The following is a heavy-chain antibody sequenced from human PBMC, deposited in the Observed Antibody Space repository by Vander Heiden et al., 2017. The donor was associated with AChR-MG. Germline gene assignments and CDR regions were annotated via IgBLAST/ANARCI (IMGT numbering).Heavy chain of an antibody. CDR3: ARGYCSGGSCADFDY. CDR1: GFIVSSNY. Sequence: EVQLVETGGGLIQPGGSLRLSCAASGFIVSSNYMSWVRQAPGKGLEWVSVIYTGGSTYYADSVKGRFTISRDNSKNTLYLQMNSLRAEDTAVYYCARGYCSGGSCADFDYWGQGTLVTVSS. CDR2: IYTGGST. D-gene: IGHD2-15*01. V-gene: IGHV3-53*02. J-gene: IGHJ4*02.